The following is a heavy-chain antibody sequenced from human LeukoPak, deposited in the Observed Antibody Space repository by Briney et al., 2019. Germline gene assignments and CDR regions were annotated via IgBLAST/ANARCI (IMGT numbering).Heavy chain of an antibody. CDR3: ARDRPPYGDYRSGLGY. Sequence: ASVKVSCKASGYTFTSYGISWVRQAPGQGLEWMGWISAYNGNTNYAQKLQGRVTMTTDTSTSTAYMELRSLRSDDTAVYYCARDRPPYGDYRSGLGYWGQGTLVTVSS. J-gene: IGHJ4*02. D-gene: IGHD4-17*01. V-gene: IGHV1-18*01. CDR1: GYTFTSYG. CDR2: ISAYNGNT.